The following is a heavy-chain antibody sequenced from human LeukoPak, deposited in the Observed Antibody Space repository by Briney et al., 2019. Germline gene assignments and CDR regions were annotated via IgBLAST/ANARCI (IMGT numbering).Heavy chain of an antibody. CDR3: ARAIMVYGVKWFDP. J-gene: IGHJ5*02. D-gene: IGHD2-8*01. V-gene: IGHV3-48*03. CDR2: SSGSGSTM. CDR1: GFTFSSYE. Sequence: GGALRLSCAASGFTFSSYEMIWVRQAPGKGLEWVTYSSGSGSTMYYADSVKGGFIISRDNARNSLYLQMNSLTPEDTAVYFCARAIMVYGVKWFDPWGQGTLVTVSS.